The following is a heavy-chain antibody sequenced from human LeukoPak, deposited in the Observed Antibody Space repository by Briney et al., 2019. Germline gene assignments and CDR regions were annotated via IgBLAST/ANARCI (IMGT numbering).Heavy chain of an antibody. V-gene: IGHV3-7*03. CDR2: IKQDGSEK. Sequence: ETLSLTCAVSGGSISSSNWWSWIRQPPGKGLEWVANIKQDGSEKYYVDSVKGRFTISRDNAKNSLYLQMNSLRAEDSAVYYCAKGPRTVRFGDRHKGMFDYWGQGTLVTVSS. D-gene: IGHD3-10*01. J-gene: IGHJ4*02. CDR3: AKGPRTVRFGDRHKGMFDY. CDR1: GGSISSSNW.